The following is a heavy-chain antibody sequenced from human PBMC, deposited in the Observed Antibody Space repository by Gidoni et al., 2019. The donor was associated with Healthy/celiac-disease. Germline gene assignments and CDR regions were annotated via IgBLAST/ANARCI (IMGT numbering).Heavy chain of an antibody. CDR1: GGSISSGSYY. CDR2: IYTSGST. J-gene: IGHJ5*02. Sequence: QVQLQDSGPGLVKPSQPLSLTCTLSGGSISSGSYYWSWIRQPAGKGLEWIGRIYTSGSTNYKPSIKSRVTMSVDTSKKQFSLKLSYVTAADTAVYYCARDLAMVQGKWFDPWGQGTLVTVSS. CDR3: ARDLAMVQGKWFDP. D-gene: IGHD3-10*01. V-gene: IGHV4-61*02.